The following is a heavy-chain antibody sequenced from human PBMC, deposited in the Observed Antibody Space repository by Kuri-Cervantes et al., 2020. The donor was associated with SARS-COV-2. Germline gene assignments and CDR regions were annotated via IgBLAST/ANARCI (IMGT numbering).Heavy chain of an antibody. CDR3: ARVINWFGP. Sequence: SETLSLTCTVSGDSVNIHYWTWIRQPPGKGLEWIAYVSNTGSATYNPSLKGRVTMSLDTSKNQFSLKLRSVTAADTAVYYCARVINWFGPWGQGRQVTVSS. CDR1: GDSVNIHY. J-gene: IGHJ5*02. CDR2: VSNTGSA. V-gene: IGHV4-59*02.